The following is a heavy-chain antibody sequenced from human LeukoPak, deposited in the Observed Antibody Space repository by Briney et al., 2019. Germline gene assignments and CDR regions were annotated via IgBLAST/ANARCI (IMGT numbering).Heavy chain of an antibody. D-gene: IGHD6-19*01. V-gene: IGHV1-69*01. CDR2: IIPIFGTA. J-gene: IGHJ4*02. CDR1: GGTFSSYA. CDR3: ARSSAVAGEGNFDY. Sequence: GASVKVSCKASGGTFSSYAISWVQQAPGQGLEWMGGIIPIFGTANYAQKFQGRVTITADESTSTAYMELSSLRSEDTAVYYCARSSAVAGEGNFDYWGQGTLVTVSS.